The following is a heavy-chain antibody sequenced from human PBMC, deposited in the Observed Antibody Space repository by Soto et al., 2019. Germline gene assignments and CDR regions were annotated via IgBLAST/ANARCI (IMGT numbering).Heavy chain of an antibody. CDR1: GFTFSSYG. Sequence: PGGSLRLSCAASGFTFSSYGMHWVRQAPGKGLEWVAVISYDGSNKYYADSVKGRFTISRDNSKNTLYLQMNSLRAEDTAVYYCAKASEVSDFWSGYSFLDYWGQGTLVTVPS. CDR2: ISYDGSNK. J-gene: IGHJ4*02. D-gene: IGHD3-3*01. CDR3: AKASEVSDFWSGYSFLDY. V-gene: IGHV3-30*18.